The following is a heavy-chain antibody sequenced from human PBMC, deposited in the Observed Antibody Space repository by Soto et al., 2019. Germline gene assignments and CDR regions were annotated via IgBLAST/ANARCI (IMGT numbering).Heavy chain of an antibody. Sequence: QVQLVQSGVEVEKPGASVKVSCKASGYTFTSYGISWVRQAPGQGLEWMGWISAYNGNTNYAQKFQGIVTMTTDTYTSTAYMELRSLRSDDTAVYYCARDVPTVTTGGPDYWGQGTLVTVSS. J-gene: IGHJ4*02. D-gene: IGHD4-17*01. V-gene: IGHV1-18*01. CDR2: ISAYNGNT. CDR3: ARDVPTVTTGGPDY. CDR1: GYTFTSYG.